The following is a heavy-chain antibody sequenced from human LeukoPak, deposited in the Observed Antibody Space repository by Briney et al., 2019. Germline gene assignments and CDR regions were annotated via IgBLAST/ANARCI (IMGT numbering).Heavy chain of an antibody. CDR3: ARSPLAVTTYYFDY. V-gene: IGHV1-8*01. D-gene: IGHD4-17*01. Sequence: GASVKVTCKASGYTFTSYDINWVRQATGQGLEWMGWMSPNSGNTGYAQKFQGRVTMTRNTSISTAYMELSSLRSEDTAVYYCARSPLAVTTYYFDYWGQGTLVTVSS. CDR1: GYTFTSYD. CDR2: MSPNSGNT. J-gene: IGHJ4*02.